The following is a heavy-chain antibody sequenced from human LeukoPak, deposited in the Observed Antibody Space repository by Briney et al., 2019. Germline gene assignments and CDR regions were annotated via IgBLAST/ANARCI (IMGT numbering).Heavy chain of an antibody. J-gene: IGHJ3*02. CDR1: GYTFTSYY. CDR2: INPSGGST. D-gene: IGHD3-9*01. CDR3: ARDPAGGYFDWLFGRDDALDI. Sequence: ASVTVSCKASGYTFTSYYMHWVRQAPGQGLEWMGIINPSGGSTSYAQKFQGRVTMTRDTSTSTVYMELSSLRSEDTAVYYCARDPAGGYFDWLFGRDDALDIWGQGTMVTVSS. V-gene: IGHV1-46*01.